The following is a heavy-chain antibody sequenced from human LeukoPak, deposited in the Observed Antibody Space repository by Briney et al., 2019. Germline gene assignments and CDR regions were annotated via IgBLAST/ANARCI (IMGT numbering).Heavy chain of an antibody. V-gene: IGHV3-11*01. CDR3: ARDFMSYYDSSGYCDY. D-gene: IGHD3-22*01. CDR2: ISSSGSTI. CDR1: GFTFSDYY. Sequence: GGSLRLSCGASGFTFSDYYMSWIRQAPGKGLEWVSYISSSGSTIYYADSVKGRFTISRDNAKNSLYLQMNSLRAEDTAVYYCARDFMSYYDSSGYCDYWGQGTLVTVSS. J-gene: IGHJ4*02.